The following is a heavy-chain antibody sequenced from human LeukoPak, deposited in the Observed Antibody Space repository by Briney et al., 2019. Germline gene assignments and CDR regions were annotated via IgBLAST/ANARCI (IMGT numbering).Heavy chain of an antibody. CDR3: AREKYYYDSSGYWGGAYYYYYMDV. D-gene: IGHD3-22*01. CDR2: IWYDGSNK. Sequence: GGSLRLSCAASGFTFSSYGMHWVRQAPGKGLEWVAVIWYDGSNKYYADSVKGRFTISRDNSKNTLYLQMNSLRAEDTAVYYCAREKYYYDSSGYWGGAYYYYYMDVWGKGTTVTVSS. J-gene: IGHJ6*03. CDR1: GFTFSSYG. V-gene: IGHV3-33*01.